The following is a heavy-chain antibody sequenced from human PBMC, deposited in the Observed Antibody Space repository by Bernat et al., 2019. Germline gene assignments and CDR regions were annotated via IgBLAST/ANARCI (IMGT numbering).Heavy chain of an antibody. J-gene: IGHJ4*02. CDR2: IKNKTHGETT. CDR3: GGLSYGGLFDY. Sequence: EVQLVESGGGLVKPGGSLRLSCAASGFTFNNTWMNWVRQAPGKGLEWVGRIKNKTHGETTDYAAPVKGRFTISRDDSKDMLYLQMNSLKTEDTAVYYCGGLSYGGLFDYWGQGSLVTVSS. CDR1: GFTFNNTW. V-gene: IGHV3-15*07. D-gene: IGHD3-16*01.